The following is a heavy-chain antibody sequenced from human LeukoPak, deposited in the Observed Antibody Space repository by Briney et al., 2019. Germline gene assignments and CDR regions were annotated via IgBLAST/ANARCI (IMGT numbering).Heavy chain of an antibody. D-gene: IGHD2-8*01. CDR1: GFTFSSYA. V-gene: IGHV3-23*01. CDR2: ISGSGGST. CDR3: ARVGCTNGVCYIYYFDY. J-gene: IGHJ4*02. Sequence: GGSLRLSCAASGFTFSSYAMSWVRQAPGKGLEWVSAISGSGGSTYYADSVKGRFTISRDNSKNTLYLQMNSLRAEDTAVYYCARVGCTNGVCYIYYFDYWGQGTLVTVSS.